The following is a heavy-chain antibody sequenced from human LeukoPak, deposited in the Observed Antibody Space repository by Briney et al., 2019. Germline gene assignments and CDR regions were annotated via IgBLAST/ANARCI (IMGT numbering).Heavy chain of an antibody. CDR3: ARGKTKCSSSWYAWTWFDP. V-gene: IGHV4-39*07. D-gene: IGHD6-13*01. CDR1: GGSISSSSYY. Sequence: ETSETLSLTCTVSGGSISSSSYYWGWIRQPPGKGLEWIGSIYYSGSTYYNPSLKSRVTISVDTSKNQFSLKLSSVTAADTAVYYCARGKTKCSSSWYAWTWFDPWGQGTLVTVSS. CDR2: IYYSGST. J-gene: IGHJ5*02.